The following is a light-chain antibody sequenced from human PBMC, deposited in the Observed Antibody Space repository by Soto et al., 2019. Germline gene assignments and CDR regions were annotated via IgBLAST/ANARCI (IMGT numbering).Light chain of an antibody. CDR3: GTWDASLSAGV. Sequence: QSVLTQPPSVSAAPGQKVTFSCSGSNSNIGDNYVSWYQQLPGAAPKLLIYDDYKRPSGIPDRFSGSKSGTSATLGITGLQAGDEADYYCGTWDASLSAGVFGGGTKVTVL. CDR1: NSNIGDNY. CDR2: DDY. J-gene: IGLJ2*01. V-gene: IGLV1-51*01.